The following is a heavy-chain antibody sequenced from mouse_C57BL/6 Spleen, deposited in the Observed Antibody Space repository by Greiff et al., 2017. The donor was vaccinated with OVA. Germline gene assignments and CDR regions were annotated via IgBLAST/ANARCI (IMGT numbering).Heavy chain of an antibody. CDR2: INPSTGGT. J-gene: IGHJ1*03. V-gene: IGHV1-42*01. CDR1: GYSFTGYY. CDR3: ASRTTRWYFDV. D-gene: IGHD1-1*01. Sequence: VQLQQSGPELVKPGASVKISCKASGYSFTGYYMNWVKQSPEKSLEWIGEINPSTGGTTYNQKFKAKATLTVDKSSSTAYMQLKSLTSEDSAVYYCASRTTRWYFDVRGTGATVTVSS.